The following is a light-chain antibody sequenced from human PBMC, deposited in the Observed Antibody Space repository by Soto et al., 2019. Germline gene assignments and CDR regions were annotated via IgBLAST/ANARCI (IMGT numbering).Light chain of an antibody. Sequence: QSALTQPASVSESPGQTITISCTGTSSDVGGYAYVSWYQQYPGKVPKLVISEVSNRPSGVSHRFSGSRSGNTASLTISGLQAEDEADYHCSSYTSSTTPVFGGGTKLTVL. V-gene: IGLV2-14*01. CDR1: SSDVGGYAY. CDR2: EVS. J-gene: IGLJ2*01. CDR3: SSYTSSTTPV.